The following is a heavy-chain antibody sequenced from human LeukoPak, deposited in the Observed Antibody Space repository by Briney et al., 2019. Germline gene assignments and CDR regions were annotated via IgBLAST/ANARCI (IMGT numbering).Heavy chain of an antibody. CDR1: GIRFSYYW. Sequence: GGSLRLSCAAPGIRFSYYWMSWVRQTPLKGLEWVATMNQDGSERYYVDSVKGRFIISRDNAKNSLFLQMNSLRVEDTADYYCATESDRGPDSWGQGTLVTVSS. CDR3: ATESDRGPDS. CDR2: MNQDGSER. J-gene: IGHJ5*01. V-gene: IGHV3-7*01.